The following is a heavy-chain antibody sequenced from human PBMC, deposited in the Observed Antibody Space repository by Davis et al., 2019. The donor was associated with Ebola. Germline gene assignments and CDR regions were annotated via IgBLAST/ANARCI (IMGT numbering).Heavy chain of an antibody. D-gene: IGHD6-19*01. Sequence: SETLSLTCTVSGDSLSSGSYFWGWIRQPPGKELEYIGSLFNTGSAYYNPSLKSRVTISIDTSKNQFSLNLRFVSAADTAVYYCARRQIVVAGPDYFDYWGQGILVTVSS. CDR1: GDSLSSGSYF. V-gene: IGHV4-39*01. CDR3: ARRQIVVAGPDYFDY. CDR2: LFNTGSA. J-gene: IGHJ4*02.